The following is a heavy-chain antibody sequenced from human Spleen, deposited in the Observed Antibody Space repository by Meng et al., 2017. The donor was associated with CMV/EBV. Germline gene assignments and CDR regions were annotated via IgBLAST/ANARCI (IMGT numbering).Heavy chain of an antibody. Sequence: ESLKISCKYSGDTFLMDWIVWVRQMPGKGLEWMGVIYPGDSDTRYGPSFQGQVTISADTSINTVYLQWSSLRASDTAMYYCARGVTVGATNTFDYWGQGTLVTVSS. CDR3: ARGVTVGATNTFDY. V-gene: IGHV5-51*01. D-gene: IGHD1-26*01. CDR1: GDTFLMDW. J-gene: IGHJ4*02. CDR2: IYPGDSDT.